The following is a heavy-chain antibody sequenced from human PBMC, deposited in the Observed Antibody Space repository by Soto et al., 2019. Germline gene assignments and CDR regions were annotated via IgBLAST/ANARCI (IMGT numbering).Heavy chain of an antibody. Sequence: QGQLVQSGPEVKKPGSSVKVSCKDSGGLFSSFAISWVRQAAGQGLEWLGGIIPVFGTTEYAEKFQGRVTITADESTNTAYMDLSSLTSGDTAMYYCARGGGPYVWFNEFWGQGTLVSVSS. J-gene: IGHJ4*02. D-gene: IGHD3-16*01. V-gene: IGHV1-69*01. CDR2: IIPVFGTT. CDR3: ARGGGPYVWFNEF. CDR1: GGLFSSFA.